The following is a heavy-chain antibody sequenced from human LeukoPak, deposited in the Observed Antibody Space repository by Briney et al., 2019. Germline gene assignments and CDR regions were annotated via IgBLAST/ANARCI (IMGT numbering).Heavy chain of an antibody. J-gene: IGHJ3*02. D-gene: IGHD6-19*01. CDR2: ISSSSSYI. V-gene: IGHV3-21*01. CDR3: ARDLDSSGWYGAFDI. CDR1: GFTFSSYS. Sequence: PGGSLRLSCAASGFTFSSYSMNWVRQAPGKGLEWVSSISSSSSYIYCADSVKGRFTISRDNAKNSLYLQMNSLRAEDTAVYYCARDLDSSGWYGAFDIRGQGTMVTVSS.